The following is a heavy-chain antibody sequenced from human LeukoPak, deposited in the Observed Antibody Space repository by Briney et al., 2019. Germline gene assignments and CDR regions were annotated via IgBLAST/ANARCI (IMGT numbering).Heavy chain of an antibody. CDR3: ARDEHRATARWFDP. V-gene: IGHV3-48*03. CDR1: GFSFSSYE. D-gene: IGHD2-21*02. Sequence: GGSLRLSCAAPGFSFSSYEMNGVRQAPGEGLGWVSFICGSGSTIYYADSVKGRFTISRDNAKTSPYLQMNSLRAEDTAVYYCARDEHRATARWFDPWGEGNLVTVSS. J-gene: IGHJ5*02. CDR2: ICGSGSTI.